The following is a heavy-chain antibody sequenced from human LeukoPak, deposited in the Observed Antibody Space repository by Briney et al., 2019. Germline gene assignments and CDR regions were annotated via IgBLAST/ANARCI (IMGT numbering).Heavy chain of an antibody. D-gene: IGHD2-2*02. CDR1: GGSFSGYY. J-gene: IGHJ6*03. CDR3: ARDVRDQLLYRGYYYYYMDV. CDR2: INHSGST. V-gene: IGHV4-34*01. Sequence: PSETLSLTCAVYGGSFSGYYWSWIRQPPGKGLEWIGEINHSGSTNYNPSLKSRVTISVDTSRNQFSLKLSSVTAADTAVYYCARDVRDQLLYRGYYYYYMDVWGKGTTVTVSS.